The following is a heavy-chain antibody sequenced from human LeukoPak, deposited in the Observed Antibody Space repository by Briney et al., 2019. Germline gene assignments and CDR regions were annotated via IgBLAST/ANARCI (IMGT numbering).Heavy chain of an antibody. D-gene: IGHD3-10*01. CDR3: AREVITMVRDALYYYYGMDV. J-gene: IGHJ6*02. CDR2: ISSSSSTI. V-gene: IGHV3-48*04. Sequence: PGGSLRLSCAASGFTCSSYSMNWVRQAPGKGLEWVSYISSSSSTIYYADSVKGRFTISRDNAKNSLYLQMNSLRAEDTAVYYCAREVITMVRDALYYYYGMDVWGQGTTVTVSS. CDR1: GFTCSSYS.